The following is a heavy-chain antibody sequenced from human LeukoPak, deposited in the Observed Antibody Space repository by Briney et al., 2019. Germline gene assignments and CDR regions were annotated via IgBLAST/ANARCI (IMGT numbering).Heavy chain of an antibody. CDR2: INHSGST. D-gene: IGHD3-16*01. CDR3: GGGGGLGGYYYYMDV. CDR1: GGSFSGYY. J-gene: IGHJ6*03. V-gene: IGHV4-34*01. Sequence: SETLSLTCAVYGGSFSGYYWSWIRQPPGKGLEWIGEINHSGSTNYNPSLKSRVTISVDTSKNQFSLKLSSVTAADTAVYYCGGGGGLGGYYYYMDVWGKGTTVTVSS.